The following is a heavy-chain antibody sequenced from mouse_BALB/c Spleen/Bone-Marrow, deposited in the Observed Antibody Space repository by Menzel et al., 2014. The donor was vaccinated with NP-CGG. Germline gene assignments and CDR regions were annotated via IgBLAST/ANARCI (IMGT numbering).Heavy chain of an antibody. J-gene: IGHJ3*01. D-gene: IGHD2-4*01. Sequence: EVKVVESGGGLVQPGGSLKLSCAASGFTFSNYGMSWVRQTPDKRLEMIATINVNGDTTYHPDSVKGRFTISRDNVKNTLYQQMSSLKSEDTAMYYCARGYDYSSWFAYWGQGTLVTVSA. CDR3: ARGYDYSSWFAY. CDR2: INVNGDTT. CDR1: GFTFSNYG. V-gene: IGHV5-6-3*01.